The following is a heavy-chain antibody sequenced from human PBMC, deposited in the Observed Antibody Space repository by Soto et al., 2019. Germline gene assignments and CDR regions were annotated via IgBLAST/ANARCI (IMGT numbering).Heavy chain of an antibody. Sequence: PGGSLRLSCAASGFTFSSYAMHWVRQAPGKGLEWEAVISYDGSNKYYADSEKGRFTISRDNSKNTLYLQMNSLRAEDTAVYYCARAGVDIVATGDYWGQGT. J-gene: IGHJ4*02. V-gene: IGHV3-30-3*01. CDR1: GFTFSSYA. D-gene: IGHD5-12*01. CDR3: ARAGVDIVATGDY. CDR2: ISYDGSNK.